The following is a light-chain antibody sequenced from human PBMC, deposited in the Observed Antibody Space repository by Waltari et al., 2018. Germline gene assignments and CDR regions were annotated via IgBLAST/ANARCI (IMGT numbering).Light chain of an antibody. CDR2: KAS. V-gene: IGKV1-5*03. CDR3: QQYNFDPWT. Sequence: DIQMTQPPSTLSASPGDRVTITCRASQTVETWLAWYQQKPGRPPKFLIHKASTLETGVPSRFRGSGSGTEFTLTINGLQVDDFATYYCQQYNFDPWTFGQGTRVEIK. J-gene: IGKJ1*01. CDR1: QTVETW.